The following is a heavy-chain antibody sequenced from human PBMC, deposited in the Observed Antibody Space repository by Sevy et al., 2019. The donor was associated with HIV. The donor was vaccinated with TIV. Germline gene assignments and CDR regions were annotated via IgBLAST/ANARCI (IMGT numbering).Heavy chain of an antibody. CDR3: ARSGGRDILFDY. CDR2: IKSDGSNT. D-gene: IGHD3-16*01. J-gene: IGHJ4*02. Sequence: GGSLRLSCAASGFTLSRYWMHWVRQAPGKGLVWVSRIKSDGSNTNYADSVKGRFTISRDNAKNTLYLQMNSLRAEDTAVYYCARSGGRDILFDYWGQGTLVTVSS. V-gene: IGHV3-74*01. CDR1: GFTLSRYW.